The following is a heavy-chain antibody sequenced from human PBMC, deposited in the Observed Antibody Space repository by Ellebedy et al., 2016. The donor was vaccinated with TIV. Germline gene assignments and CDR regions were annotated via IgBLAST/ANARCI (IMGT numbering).Heavy chain of an antibody. D-gene: IGHD5-12*01. V-gene: IGHV3-7*03. Sequence: PGGSLRLSCAASGFTFSSFWMAWVRQAPGKGLEWVATINQGGSETYYVDSVNGRFTISRDNSKNSLYLQMNSLRADDTALYYCARDGDHHVDLDNWGQGTLVTVSS. CDR1: GFTFSSFW. CDR3: ARDGDHHVDLDN. CDR2: INQGGSET. J-gene: IGHJ4*02.